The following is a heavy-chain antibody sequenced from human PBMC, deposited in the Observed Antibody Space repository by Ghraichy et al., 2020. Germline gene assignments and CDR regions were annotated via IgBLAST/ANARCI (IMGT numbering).Heavy chain of an antibody. J-gene: IGHJ2*01. CDR1: GFTFSTYG. V-gene: IGHV3-64*01. Sequence: GGSLRLSCAASGFTFSTYGMHWVRQAPGRGLEYVSAISINGGETFYANSVKGRFTISRDNSKNTLYLQVGSLGDEDMAVYYCARGPVAGRWYFDLWGRGTLVTVSS. CDR3: ARGPVAGRWYFDL. D-gene: IGHD6-19*01. CDR2: ISINGGET.